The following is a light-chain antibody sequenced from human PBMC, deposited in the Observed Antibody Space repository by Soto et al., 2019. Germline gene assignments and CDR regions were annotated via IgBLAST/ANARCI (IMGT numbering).Light chain of an antibody. CDR3: QQSYSSPPLT. CDR1: QYISRY. Sequence: DIQMTQSPSSLSASVGDRVTITCRASQYISRYVNWYQTKPGKVPKLLIYDASNLQSGVPSRFSGSGSGTDLTLTISSLQPEDFATYYCQQSYSSPPLTFGGGTKVDIK. V-gene: IGKV1-39*01. CDR2: DAS. J-gene: IGKJ4*01.